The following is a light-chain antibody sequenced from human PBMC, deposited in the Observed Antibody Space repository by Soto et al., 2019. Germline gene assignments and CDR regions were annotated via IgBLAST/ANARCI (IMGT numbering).Light chain of an antibody. CDR1: QSISSY. CDR2: AAS. J-gene: IGKJ3*01. Sequence: DIQMTQSPSSLSASVGDRVTITCRASQSISSYLNWYQQKPGKAPKLLIYAASSLQSGVPSRFSGSVSRTDFTLTISSLQPEDFATYYCQQSYSTLLTFGPGTKVDIK. CDR3: QQSYSTLLT. V-gene: IGKV1-39*01.